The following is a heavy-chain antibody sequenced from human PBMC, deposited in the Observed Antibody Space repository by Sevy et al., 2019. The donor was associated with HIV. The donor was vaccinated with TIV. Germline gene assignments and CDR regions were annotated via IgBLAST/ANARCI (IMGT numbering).Heavy chain of an antibody. CDR2: ISFDGRNE. J-gene: IGHJ4*01. V-gene: IGHV3-30*04. Sequence: GGSLRLSCAASGFTFGNHAIHWVRQAPGKGLEWVAIISFDGRNEHYAASLKGGFNISRDNSKKTVYLQMTNLRSDDAAGYYCARYHCTDGVCFRSGYFDYWGQGTLVTVSS. CDR3: ARYHCTDGVCFRSGYFDY. D-gene: IGHD2-8*01. CDR1: GFTFGNHA.